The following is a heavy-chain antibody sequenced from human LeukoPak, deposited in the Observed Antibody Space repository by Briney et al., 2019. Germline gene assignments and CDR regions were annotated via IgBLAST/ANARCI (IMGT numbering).Heavy chain of an antibody. CDR1: GFTFSSYG. J-gene: IGHJ4*02. V-gene: IGHV3-30*02. D-gene: IGHD1-1*01. Sequence: PGGSLRLSCAASGFTFSSYGMHWVRQAPGKGLEWVAFIRYDGSDKYYADSVKGRFTISRDNAKNTVYLKMDRLRPEATALYSCAKGDTNCAHLDYWGQGTLVTVSS. CDR2: IRYDGSDK. CDR3: AKGDTNCAHLDY.